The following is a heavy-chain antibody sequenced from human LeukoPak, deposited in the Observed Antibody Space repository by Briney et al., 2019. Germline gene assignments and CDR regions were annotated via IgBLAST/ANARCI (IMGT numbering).Heavy chain of an antibody. CDR1: GFTFSSYA. Sequence: EPGGSLRLSCAASGFTFSSYAMHWVRQAPGKGLEWVAVISYDGSNKYYADSVKGRFTISRDNSKNTLYLQMNSLRAEDTAVYYCARDAEWELHYFDYWGQGTLVTVSS. V-gene: IGHV3-30-3*01. CDR3: ARDAEWELHYFDY. D-gene: IGHD1-26*01. J-gene: IGHJ4*02. CDR2: ISYDGSNK.